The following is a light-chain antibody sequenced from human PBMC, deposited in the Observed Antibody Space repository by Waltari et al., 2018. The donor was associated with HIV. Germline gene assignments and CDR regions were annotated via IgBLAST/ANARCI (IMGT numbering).Light chain of an antibody. CDR3: HQYGSFPLT. CDR1: QSVDRRL. V-gene: IGKV3-20*01. J-gene: IGKJ4*01. Sequence: EIVLPQSPGTLSLSPGDRATLSGRASQSVDRRLLAWYQQKPGQPPRLLIYDASNRAPGIPDRFGGSGSGADFTLTISRLEPEDFALYYCHQYGSFPLTFGGGTKVEI. CDR2: DAS.